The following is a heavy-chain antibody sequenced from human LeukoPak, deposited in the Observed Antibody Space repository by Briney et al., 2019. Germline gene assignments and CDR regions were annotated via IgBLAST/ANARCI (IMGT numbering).Heavy chain of an antibody. Sequence: PGGSLRLSCAASGFSFSTYGMSWVRQAPGKGLEWVSGISGNGRSTYYADSAKGRFTISRDNSRNTLYLQMNTLRAEDTAVYYCTGHHQAYSRTYWGQGTLVTVSS. V-gene: IGHV3-23*01. CDR3: TGHHQAYSRTY. D-gene: IGHD6-13*01. CDR1: GFSFSTYG. J-gene: IGHJ4*02. CDR2: ISGNGRST.